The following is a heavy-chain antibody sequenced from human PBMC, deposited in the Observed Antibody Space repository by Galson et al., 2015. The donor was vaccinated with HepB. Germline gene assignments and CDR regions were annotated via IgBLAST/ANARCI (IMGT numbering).Heavy chain of an antibody. Sequence: SLRLSCAASGFTFSSYAMSWVRQAPGKGLECVSGLSGSGGRTHYADSVKGRFTISKDNSKNTLYLQMNSLRAEDTAIYYCAKEVNTSTWFPFDNWGQGTLVTVS. CDR2: LSGSGGRT. J-gene: IGHJ4*02. D-gene: IGHD6-13*01. CDR1: GFTFSSYA. V-gene: IGHV3-23*01. CDR3: AKEVNTSTWFPFDN.